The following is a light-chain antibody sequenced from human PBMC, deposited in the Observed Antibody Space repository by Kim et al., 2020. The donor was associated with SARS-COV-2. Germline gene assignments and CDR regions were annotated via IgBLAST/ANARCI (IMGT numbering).Light chain of an antibody. CDR1: SSDVGGYNY. Sequence: QSVTIACTGTSSDVGGYNYVVWYQQHPGKAPKFMIYEVSKRPSGGPDRFSGSKSGNTASLTVSGLQAEDEAYYYCSSYAGSNTVVFGGGTQLTVL. CDR2: EVS. V-gene: IGLV2-8*01. CDR3: SSYAGSNTVV. J-gene: IGLJ2*01.